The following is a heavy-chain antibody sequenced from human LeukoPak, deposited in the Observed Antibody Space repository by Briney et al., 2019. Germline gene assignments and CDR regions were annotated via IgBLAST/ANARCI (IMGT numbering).Heavy chain of an antibody. CDR2: IKQDGSEK. CDR1: GFTFSSYW. J-gene: IGHJ4*02. D-gene: IGHD3-9*01. V-gene: IGHV3-7*03. Sequence: PGGSLRLSCAASGFTFSSYWMSWVRQAPGKGLEWVANIKQDGSEKYYVDSVKGRFTISRDNAKNSLYLQMSSLRAEDTGVYYCTKVFRSSDWGLGFDYWGQGTLVTVYS. CDR3: TKVFRSSDWGLGFDY.